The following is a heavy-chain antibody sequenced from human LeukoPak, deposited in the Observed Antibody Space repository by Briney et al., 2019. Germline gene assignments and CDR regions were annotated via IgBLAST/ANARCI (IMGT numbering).Heavy chain of an antibody. D-gene: IGHD3-10*01. J-gene: IGHJ5*02. CDR1: GFTFSSYE. CDR3: GRGGFDSDSGSYPGWVRDP. V-gene: IGHV3-48*03. CDR2: ISSSGSTI. Sequence: TGGSLRLSCAASGFTFSSYEMNWVRQAPGKGLEWVSYISSSGSTIYYAGSVKGRFTISRDNAKNSLYLQMNSLRAEDTAVYYCGRGGFDSDSGSYPGWVRDPWGQGTLVTVSS.